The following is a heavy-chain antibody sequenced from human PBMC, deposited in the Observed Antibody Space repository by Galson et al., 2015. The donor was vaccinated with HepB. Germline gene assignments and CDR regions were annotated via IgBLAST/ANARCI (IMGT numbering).Heavy chain of an antibody. J-gene: IGHJ5*02. CDR1: GYSFTSYF. V-gene: IGHV1-46*01. Sequence: SVKVSCKASGYSFTSYFMHWVRQAPGQGLEWMGIINPRDGSTGYAQKFQGRVTMSRDTSTSTVYMELSSLRSEDTAVYYCARRQCSSSWCYSNWFDPWGQGTLVTVSS. CDR2: INPRDGST. CDR3: ARRQCSSSWCYSNWFDP. D-gene: IGHD2-2*01.